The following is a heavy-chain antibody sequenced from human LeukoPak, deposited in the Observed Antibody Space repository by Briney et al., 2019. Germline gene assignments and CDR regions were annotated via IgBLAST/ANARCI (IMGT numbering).Heavy chain of an antibody. CDR1: GFTFSSYS. D-gene: IGHD2-15*01. CDR2: ISSSSSYI. Sequence: GGSLRLSCAASGFTFSSYSMNWVRQAPGKGLEWVSSISSSSSYIYYADSVKGRFTISRDNAKNSLYLQMNSLRAEDTAVYYCAREGGYCSGGSCYGGYYYYYYYMDVWGKGTTVTISS. V-gene: IGHV3-21*01. J-gene: IGHJ6*03. CDR3: AREGGYCSGGSCYGGYYYYYYYMDV.